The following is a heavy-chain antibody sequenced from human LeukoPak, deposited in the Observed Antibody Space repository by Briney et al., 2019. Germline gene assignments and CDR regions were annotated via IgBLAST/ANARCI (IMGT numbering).Heavy chain of an antibody. Sequence: SETLSLTCNVSGGSLSSHYWSWVRRFPEKGLEWIGQIYHTGSTHYNPSLRGRFAISVDTSNNKFFLNVKSVTAADTAVYYCAREGRWGMKYYFDFWGQGTLVIVSS. J-gene: IGHJ4*02. D-gene: IGHD4-23*01. CDR2: IYHTGST. V-gene: IGHV4-59*11. CDR1: GGSLSSHY. CDR3: AREGRWGMKYYFDF.